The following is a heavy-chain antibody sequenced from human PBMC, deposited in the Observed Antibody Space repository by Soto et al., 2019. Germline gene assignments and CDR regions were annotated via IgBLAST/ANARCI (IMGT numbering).Heavy chain of an antibody. CDR3: ARDAGGSYEIDY. CDR2: IIPVLGIA. D-gene: IGHD1-26*01. V-gene: IGHV1-69*08. CDR1: GGTFSSYT. J-gene: IGHJ4*02. Sequence: QVQLVQSGAEVKKPGSSVKVSCKASGGTFSSYTISWVRQAPGQGLEWMGRIIPVLGIANYAQKFQGRDTITADKSTGKADRELSSLRSEDTAVYYCARDAGGSYEIDYWGQGTLVTVSS.